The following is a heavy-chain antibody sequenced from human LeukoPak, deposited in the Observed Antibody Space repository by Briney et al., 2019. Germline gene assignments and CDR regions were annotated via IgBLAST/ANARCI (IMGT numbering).Heavy chain of an antibody. CDR3: EGEPGYSSGSVD. CDR2: IFHSGST. D-gene: IGHD6-19*01. CDR1: GGSISSYY. V-gene: IGHV4-59*01. Sequence: SSETLSLTCTVSGGSISSYYRNWLRQPPGKGLEWVGYIFHSGSTNYNPSLKRRVTMSVDTSKNQFSLKVSSVTAADTAVYYCEGEPGYSSGSVDWGQGTLVTVSS. J-gene: IGHJ4*02.